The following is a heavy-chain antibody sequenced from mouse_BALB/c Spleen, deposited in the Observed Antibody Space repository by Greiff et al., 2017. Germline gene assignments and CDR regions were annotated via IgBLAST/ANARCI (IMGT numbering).Heavy chain of an antibody. CDR3: ARESPDYYAMDY. Sequence: EVKVVESGGGLVKPGGSLKLSCAASGFTFSSYAMSWVRQSPEKRLEWVAEISSGGSYTYYPDTVTGRFTISRDNAKNTLYLEMSSLRSEDTAMYYCARESPDYYAMDYWGQGTSVTVSS. CDR2: ISSGGSYT. J-gene: IGHJ4*01. V-gene: IGHV5-9-4*01. CDR1: GFTFSSYA.